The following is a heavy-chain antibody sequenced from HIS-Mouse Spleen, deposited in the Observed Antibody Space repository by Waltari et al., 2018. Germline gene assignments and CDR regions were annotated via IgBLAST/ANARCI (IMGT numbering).Heavy chain of an antibody. CDR2: ISSSSSYI. CDR3: ARELTGDSVGTYFDL. Sequence: EVQLVESGGGLVKPGGSLRLSGAASGFTFSSYSMDWGRQAPGKGLEWVSSISSSSSYIYYADSVKGRFTISRDNAKNSLYLQMNSLRAEDTAVYYCARELTGDSVGTYFDLWGRGTLVTVSS. D-gene: IGHD7-27*01. J-gene: IGHJ2*01. CDR1: GFTFSSYS. V-gene: IGHV3-21*01.